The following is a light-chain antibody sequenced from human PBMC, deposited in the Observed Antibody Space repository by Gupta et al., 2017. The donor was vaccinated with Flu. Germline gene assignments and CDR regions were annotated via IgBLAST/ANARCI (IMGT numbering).Light chain of an antibody. V-gene: IGKV1-39*01. J-gene: IGKJ5*01. CDR1: QSISSY. CDR2: AAS. Sequence: DIQMTQSPSSLSASVGDRVTITCRASQSISSYLNWYQQKPGKAPKLLIYAASSLQSGVPSRFSGSGYGTDFTLTISSRQPEDFATYYCQQSYSNPSITFGQGTRLEIK. CDR3: QQSYSNPSIT.